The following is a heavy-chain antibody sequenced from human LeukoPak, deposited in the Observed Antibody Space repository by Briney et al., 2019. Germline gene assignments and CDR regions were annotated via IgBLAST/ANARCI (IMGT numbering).Heavy chain of an antibody. CDR3: ARSPLGGYYDSSGYPLDY. Sequence: GGSLRLSCAASGFTFSSYSMNWVRQAPGKGLEWVSYISSSSSTIYYADSVKGRFTISRDNAKNSLYLQVNSLRAEDTAVYYCARSPLGGYYDSSGYPLDYWGQGTLVTVSS. CDR1: GFTFSSYS. J-gene: IGHJ4*02. D-gene: IGHD3-22*01. V-gene: IGHV3-48*01. CDR2: ISSSSSTI.